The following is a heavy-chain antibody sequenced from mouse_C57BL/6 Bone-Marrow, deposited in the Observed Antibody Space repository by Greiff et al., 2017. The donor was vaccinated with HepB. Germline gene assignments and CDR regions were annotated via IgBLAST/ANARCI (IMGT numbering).Heavy chain of an antibody. CDR3: ARRRATTVVATRYAMDY. J-gene: IGHJ4*01. CDR2: INPNNGGT. V-gene: IGHV1-18*01. D-gene: IGHD1-1*01. Sequence: EVQRVESGPELVKPGASVKIPCKASGYTFTDYNMDWVKQSHGKSLEWIGDINPNNGGTIYNQKFKGKATLTVDKSSSTAYMELRSLTSEDTAVYYSARRRATTVVATRYAMDYWGQGTSVTVSS. CDR1: GYTFTDYN.